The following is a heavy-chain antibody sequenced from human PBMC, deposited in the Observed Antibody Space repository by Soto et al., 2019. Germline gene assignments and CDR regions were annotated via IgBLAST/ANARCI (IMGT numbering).Heavy chain of an antibody. CDR3: ARGADIVVVVAAISRGHYFDY. V-gene: IGHV1-2*04. CDR2: INPNSGGT. D-gene: IGHD2-15*01. J-gene: IGHJ4*02. CDR1: GYTFTGYY. Sequence: ASVKVSCKASGYTFTGYYMHWVRQAPGQGLEWMGWINPNSGGTNYAQKFQGWVTMTRDTSISTAYMELSRLRSDDTAVYYCARGADIVVVVAAISRGHYFDYWGQGTLVTVSS.